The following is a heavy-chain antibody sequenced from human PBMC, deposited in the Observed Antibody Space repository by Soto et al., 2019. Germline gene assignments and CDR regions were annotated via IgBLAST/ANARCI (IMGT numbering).Heavy chain of an antibody. J-gene: IGHJ4*02. D-gene: IGHD3-3*01. Sequence: VQLLESGGGVAQPGRSLRLSCRASGFCFSSYGLVWVRQAPGKGPEWVAFISCDGSTQYYADSVRGRFTISRDNSENTLYLQLDNLRVEDTAMYYCAREGVFGLVKIIPPDYWGQGAQVTVSA. CDR2: ISCDGSTQ. V-gene: IGHV3-30*03. CDR3: AREGVFGLVKIIPPDY. CDR1: GFCFSSYG.